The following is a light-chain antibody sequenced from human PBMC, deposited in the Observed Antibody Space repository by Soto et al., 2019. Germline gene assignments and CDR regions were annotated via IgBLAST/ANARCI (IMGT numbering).Light chain of an antibody. J-gene: IGLJ1*01. CDR2: GNS. CDR3: QSYDSSLSGYV. CDR1: SSKIGAGYD. V-gene: IGLV1-40*01. Sequence: QSDLRRAPSGCRAPGARGPKISTGSSSKIGAGYDVHWYQQLPGTAPKLLIYGNSNRPSGVPDRFSGSKSGTPASLAITGLQAEDEADYYCQSYDSSLSGYVFGTGTKVTVL.